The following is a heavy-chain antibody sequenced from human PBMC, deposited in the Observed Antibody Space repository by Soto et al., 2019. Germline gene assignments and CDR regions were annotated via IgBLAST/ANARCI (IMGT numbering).Heavy chain of an antibody. V-gene: IGHV4-31*03. Sequence: QVQLQESGPGLVKPSQTLSLTCTVSGGSISSGGYYWSWSRQHPGKGLEWIGYIYYSGSTYYNPSLKSRVTISVDTSKNQFSLKLSSVTAADTAVYYCARDRWAGTSAFDIWGQGTMVTVSS. CDR3: ARDRWAGTSAFDI. CDR1: GGSISSGGYY. CDR2: IYYSGST. J-gene: IGHJ3*02. D-gene: IGHD1-7*01.